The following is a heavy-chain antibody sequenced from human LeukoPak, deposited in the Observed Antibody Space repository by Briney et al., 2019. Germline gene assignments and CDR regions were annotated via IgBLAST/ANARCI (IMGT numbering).Heavy chain of an antibody. Sequence: QSGGSLRLSCAASGFTFSSYSMNWVRQAPGKGLEWVAVISYDGSNKYYADSVKGRFTISRDNSKNTLYLQMNSLRAEDTAVYYCASPLGQPTNFDYWGQGTLVTVSS. CDR2: ISYDGSNK. V-gene: IGHV3-30*03. CDR1: GFTFSSYS. J-gene: IGHJ4*02. CDR3: ASPLGQPTNFDY. D-gene: IGHD1-14*01.